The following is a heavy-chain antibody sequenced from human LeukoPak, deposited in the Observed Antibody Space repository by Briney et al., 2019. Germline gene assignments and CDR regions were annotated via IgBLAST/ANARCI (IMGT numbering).Heavy chain of an antibody. CDR3: ASSDILTGYPGRSHDY. J-gene: IGHJ4*02. Sequence: SGTLSLTCTVSGGSISSSNWWSWVRQPPGKGLEWIGEIYHSGSTNYNPPLKSRVTISVDKSKNQFSLKLSSVTAADTAVYYCASSDILTGYPGRSHDYWGQGTLVTVSS. D-gene: IGHD3-9*01. CDR2: IYHSGST. V-gene: IGHV4-4*02. CDR1: GGSISSSNW.